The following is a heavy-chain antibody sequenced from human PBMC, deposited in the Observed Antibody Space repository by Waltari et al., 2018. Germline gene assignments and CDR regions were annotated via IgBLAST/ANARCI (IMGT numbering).Heavy chain of an antibody. J-gene: IGHJ4*02. V-gene: IGHV3-15*01. CDR1: GFTFSNAW. Sequence: EVQLVKSGGGLVKPGGSLRLSCAASGFTFSNAWMSWVRQAPGKGLEWVGRIKSKTDGGTTDYAAPVKGRFTISRDDSKNTLYLQMNSLKTEDTAVYYCGYSGYSSSWYDYWGQGTLVTVSS. CDR3: GYSGYSSSWYDY. CDR2: IKSKTDGGTT. D-gene: IGHD6-13*01.